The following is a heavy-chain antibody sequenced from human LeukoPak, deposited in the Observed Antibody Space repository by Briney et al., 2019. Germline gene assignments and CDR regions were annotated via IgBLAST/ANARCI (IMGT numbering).Heavy chain of an antibody. CDR1: GGSISSSSYY. D-gene: IGHD2-2*02. J-gene: IGHJ6*03. V-gene: IGHV4-39*07. Sequence: SETLSLTCTVSGGSISSSSYYWGWIRQPPGEGLEWIGSIYYSGSTYYNPSLKSRVTISVDTSKNQFSLKLSSVTAADTAVYYCARGPRKYCSSTSCYTYYYYMDVWGKGTTVTVSS. CDR3: ARGPRKYCSSTSCYTYYYYMDV. CDR2: IYYSGST.